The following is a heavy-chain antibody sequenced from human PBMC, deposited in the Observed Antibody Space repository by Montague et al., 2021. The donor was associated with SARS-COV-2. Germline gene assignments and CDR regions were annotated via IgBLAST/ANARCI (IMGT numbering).Heavy chain of an antibody. D-gene: IGHD6-19*01. CDR2: IYCSGST. CDR1: GGSISSSSYY. V-gene: IGHV4-39*01. J-gene: IGHJ3*02. CDR3: AIQDSSSGWFKTDAFDT. Sequence: SETLSLTCTVSGGSISSSSYYWGWLRPPPGKGLVWIGSIYCSGSTYYNPSLKSPITISADTSKNHFSLKPSSVTAADTSVYYCAIQDSSSGWFKTDAFDTWGQGTMVTVSS.